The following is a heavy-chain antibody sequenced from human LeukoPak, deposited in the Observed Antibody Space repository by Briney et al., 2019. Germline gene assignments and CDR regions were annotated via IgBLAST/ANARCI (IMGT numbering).Heavy chain of an antibody. Sequence: PSETLSLTCTVSGGSISSYYWSWIRQPAGKGLEWIGRIYTSGSTNYNPSLKSRVTISVDTSKNQFSLKLSSVTAADTAVYYCARVPAGYYDFWSAQVTGWFDPWGQGTLVTVSS. CDR2: IYTSGST. J-gene: IGHJ5*02. V-gene: IGHV4-4*07. D-gene: IGHD3-3*01. CDR1: GGSISSYY. CDR3: ARVPAGYYDFWSAQVTGWFDP.